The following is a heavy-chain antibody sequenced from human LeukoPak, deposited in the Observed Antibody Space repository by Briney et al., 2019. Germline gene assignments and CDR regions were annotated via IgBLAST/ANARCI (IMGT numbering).Heavy chain of an antibody. CDR1: GGPFRSYY. CDR3: ARGIHPDYGDSPFDY. V-gene: IGHV4-59*08. J-gene: IGHJ4*02. CDR2: IYYSGST. Sequence: ASAPLSLPCTLSGGPFRSYYWSWIRRPPGKGLEGCGYIYYSGSTNYNPSLKSRVTISLDTSKNQFSLKLSSVTAADTAVYYCARGIHPDYGDSPFDYWGQGTLVTVSS. D-gene: IGHD4-17*01.